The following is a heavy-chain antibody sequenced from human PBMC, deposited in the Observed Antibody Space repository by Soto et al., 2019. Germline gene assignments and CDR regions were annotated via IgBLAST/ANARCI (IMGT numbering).Heavy chain of an antibody. CDR1: GYTFTSYA. CDR2: INAGNGNT. CDR3: ARILMDYDFLTGYYRAYYFDY. J-gene: IGHJ4*02. V-gene: IGHV1-3*01. Sequence: ASVKVSCKASGYTFTSYAMHWVRQAPGQRLEWMGWINAGNGNTKYSQKFQGRVTITRDTSASTAYMELSSLRSEDTAVYYCARILMDYDFLTGYYRAYYFDYGGQGTLVPVSS. D-gene: IGHD3-9*01.